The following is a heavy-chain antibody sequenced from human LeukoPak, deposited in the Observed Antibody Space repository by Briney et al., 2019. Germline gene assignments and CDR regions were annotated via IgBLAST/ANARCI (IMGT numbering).Heavy chain of an antibody. V-gene: IGHV4-59*01. CDR1: GGSISSYY. CDR3: ARSNTPDAFDI. CDR2: IYYSGST. Sequence: PSETLSLTCTVSGGSISSYYWSWIRQPPGKGLEWIGYIYYSGSTNYNPSPKSRVTISVDTSKNQFSLKLSSVTAADTAVYYCARSNTPDAFDIWGQGTMVTVSS. J-gene: IGHJ3*02. D-gene: IGHD2-2*02.